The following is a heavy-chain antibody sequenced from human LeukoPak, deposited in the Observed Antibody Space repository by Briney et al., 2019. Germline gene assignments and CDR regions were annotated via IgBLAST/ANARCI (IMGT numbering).Heavy chain of an antibody. Sequence: ASVKVSCKASGYTFTGYYMHWVRQAPGQGLEWMGWINPNSGGTNYAQKLQGRVTMTTDTSTSTVYMELSSLRSEDTAVYYCARDIVVVVGATVHYGMDVWGQGTTVTVSS. V-gene: IGHV1-2*02. CDR2: INPNSGGT. CDR3: ARDIVVVVGATVHYGMDV. D-gene: IGHD2-15*01. J-gene: IGHJ6*02. CDR1: GYTFTGYY.